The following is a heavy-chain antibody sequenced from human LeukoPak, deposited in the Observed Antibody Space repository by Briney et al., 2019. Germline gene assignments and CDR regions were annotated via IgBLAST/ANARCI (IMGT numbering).Heavy chain of an antibody. V-gene: IGHV4-38-2*02. CDR3: ARKRTIGAFDI. J-gene: IGHJ3*02. Sequence: SETLSLTCTVSGYSISSGYYWGWIRQPPGKGLEWIGSIYHSGSTYYNPSLKSRVTISVDTSKNQFSLKLSSVTAADTAVYYCARKRTIGAFDIWGQGTMVTVSS. CDR1: GYSISSGYY. D-gene: IGHD1-14*01. CDR2: IYHSGST.